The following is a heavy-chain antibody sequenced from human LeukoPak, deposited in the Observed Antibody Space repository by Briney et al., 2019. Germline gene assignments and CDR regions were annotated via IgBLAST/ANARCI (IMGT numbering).Heavy chain of an antibody. CDR3: ASNGYYCIDV. Sequence: PSETLSLTCTVSGYSIRSGYYWGWIRQPPGKGLEWIGSIYHSGRTFYNPSLKSRVTISVDTSKNQLSLKVSSVTAADTAVYFCASNGYYCIDVWGKGTTVTVSS. CDR1: GYSIRSGYY. J-gene: IGHJ6*03. V-gene: IGHV4-38-2*02. D-gene: IGHD2-8*01. CDR2: IYHSGRT.